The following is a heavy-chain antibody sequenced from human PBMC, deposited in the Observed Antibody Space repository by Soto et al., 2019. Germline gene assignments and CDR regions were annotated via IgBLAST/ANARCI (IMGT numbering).Heavy chain of an antibody. Sequence: ASLRVSCKAAGYTFTGYYMHWVLQAPGQGLEWMGWINPNTGGTNYAQKFQGRVTMTRDTSISTAYMELSSLRSDDTAVYYCARDNTYWAIAARDYYYGMDGWGKRTTVTVSS. CDR1: GYTFTGYY. CDR2: INPNTGGT. V-gene: IGHV1-2*02. D-gene: IGHD6-6*01. J-gene: IGHJ6*04. CDR3: ARDNTYWAIAARDYYYGMDG.